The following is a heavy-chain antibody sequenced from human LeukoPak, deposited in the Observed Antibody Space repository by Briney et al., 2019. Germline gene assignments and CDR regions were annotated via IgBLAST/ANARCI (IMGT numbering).Heavy chain of an antibody. CDR3: ARAGVSSSWEYYMDV. CDR1: GYTFTGYY. J-gene: IGHJ6*03. Sequence: ASVKVSCKASGYTFTGYYMHWVRQATGQGLEWMGRINPNSGGTNYAQKFQGRVTMTRDTSISTAYVELSRLRSDDTAVYYCARAGVSSSWEYYMDVWGKGTTVTVSS. D-gene: IGHD6-13*01. V-gene: IGHV1-2*06. CDR2: INPNSGGT.